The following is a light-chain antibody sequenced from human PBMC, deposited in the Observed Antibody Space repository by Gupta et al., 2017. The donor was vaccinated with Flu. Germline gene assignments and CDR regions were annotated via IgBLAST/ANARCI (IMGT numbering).Light chain of an antibody. CDR1: RSNIGTNY. CDR2: RND. J-gene: IGLJ3*02. Sequence: QSVLTQPPSASGTPGQGVTISCSGSRSNIGTNYVYWYQPFPGTAPKLHIYRNDQRPSGVPDRFSGSKSGTSASLAISGLRSEDEADYYCAAWDDSLGGRWGFGGGTKLTVL. V-gene: IGLV1-47*01. CDR3: AAWDDSLGGRWG.